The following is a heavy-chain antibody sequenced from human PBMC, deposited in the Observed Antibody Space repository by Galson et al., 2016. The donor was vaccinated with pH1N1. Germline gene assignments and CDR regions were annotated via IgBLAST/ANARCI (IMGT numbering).Heavy chain of an antibody. V-gene: IGHV3-23*01. CDR2: ISGSGDGT. J-gene: IGHJ5*02. D-gene: IGHD5-18*01. Sequence: SLRLSCAASGFSFSTYGMSWVRQAPGKGLDWVSGISGSGDGTYYAHTVRGRFTISRDNSKNTLYLQMNSLTAVDTAIYYCAKGGAIGPNYNDGEVSSWGQGALVTVSS. CDR1: GFSFSTYG. CDR3: AKGGAIGPNYNDGEVSS.